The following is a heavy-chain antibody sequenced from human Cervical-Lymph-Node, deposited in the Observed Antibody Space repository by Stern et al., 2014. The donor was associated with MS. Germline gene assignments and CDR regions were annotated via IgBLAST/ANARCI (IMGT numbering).Heavy chain of an antibody. V-gene: IGHV4-4*02. CDR2: IYHSGAY. CDR3: ARERQQYCNSEGCSYWYFDL. Sequence: QVQLQESGPGLVKPSGTLSLTCAVSGGSVSSTNWWSWVRQSPGKGLEWIGNIYHSGAYNSRPSLRSRVSISLDNSKNHLSLHLTSVTAADTAVYYCARERQQYCNSEGCSYWYFDLWGRGTLVTVSS. J-gene: IGHJ2*01. D-gene: IGHD2/OR15-2a*01. CDR1: GGSVSSTNW.